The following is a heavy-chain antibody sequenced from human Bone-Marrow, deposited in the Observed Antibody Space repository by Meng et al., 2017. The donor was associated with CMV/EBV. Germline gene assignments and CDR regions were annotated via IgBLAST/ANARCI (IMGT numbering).Heavy chain of an antibody. CDR2: IRSKANSYAT. D-gene: IGHD6-19*01. J-gene: IGHJ4*02. CDR3: TGLDSSGWYKDY. Sequence: GASMKISCAASGFTFTGSAMHWVRQASGKGLEWVGRIRSKANSYATAYAASVKGRFTISRDDSKNTAYLQMNRPNTEDTDGYDSTGLDSSGWYKDYWGQGTLVTVSS. CDR1: GFTFTGSA. V-gene: IGHV3-73*01.